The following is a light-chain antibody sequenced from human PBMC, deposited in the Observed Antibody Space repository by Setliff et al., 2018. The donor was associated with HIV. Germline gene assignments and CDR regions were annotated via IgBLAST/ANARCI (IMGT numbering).Light chain of an antibody. Sequence: QSALTQPASVSGSPGQSITISCTGTSSDVGSYNFVSWFQQLPGKAPKLMIYEVTKRPSEVSNRFSGSKSGNTASLTISGLQAEDEAYYYCCSYAGSSTYVFGTGTKVT. J-gene: IGLJ1*01. V-gene: IGLV2-23*02. CDR3: CSYAGSSTYV. CDR1: SSDVGSYNF. CDR2: EVT.